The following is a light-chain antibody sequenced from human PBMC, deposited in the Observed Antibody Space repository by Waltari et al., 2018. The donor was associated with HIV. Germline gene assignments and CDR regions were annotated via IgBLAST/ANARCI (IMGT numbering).Light chain of an antibody. CDR3: HQYYTTPWA. Sequence: DIVLTQSPDSLAVSLGERATINCKASQSVLYNSNSKNYLSWYQQRPGQPPKLLIYWASTRESGVPDRCSGSASGTDFTLTISGLQAEDVAVYYCHQYYTTPWAFGQGTKVEIK. V-gene: IGKV4-1*01. CDR1: QSVLYNSNSKNY. CDR2: WAS. J-gene: IGKJ1*01.